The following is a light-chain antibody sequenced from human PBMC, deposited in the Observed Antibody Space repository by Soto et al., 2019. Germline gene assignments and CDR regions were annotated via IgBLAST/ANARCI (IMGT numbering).Light chain of an antibody. V-gene: IGKV1-27*01. Sequence: DIQMTQSPSSLSASVGDRVTITCRASQGIANYFAWYQQKPGKVPKLLIYAASSLQSGVPSRFSGSGTGTDFTLTISSLQPEDVATYYWQKYDSARWTFGQGTKVEIK. CDR1: QGIANY. CDR2: AAS. J-gene: IGKJ1*01. CDR3: QKYDSARWT.